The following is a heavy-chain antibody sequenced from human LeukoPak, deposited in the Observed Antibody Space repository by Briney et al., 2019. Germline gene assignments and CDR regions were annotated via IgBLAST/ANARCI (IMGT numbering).Heavy chain of an antibody. J-gene: IGHJ4*02. CDR2: IYHSGST. Sequence: SETLSLTCAVSGGSISSSNWWSWVRQPPGKGLEWIGEIYHSGSTNYNPSLKSRVTISLDKSKNQFSLKLSSVTAAVTAVYYCARRAMVRGVTFDYWGQGTLVTVSS. CDR1: GGSISSSNW. CDR3: ARRAMVRGVTFDY. V-gene: IGHV4-4*02. D-gene: IGHD3-10*01.